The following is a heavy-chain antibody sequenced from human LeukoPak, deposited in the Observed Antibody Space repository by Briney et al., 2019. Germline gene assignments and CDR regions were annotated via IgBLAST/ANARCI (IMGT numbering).Heavy chain of an antibody. D-gene: IGHD2-2*02. CDR2: ISSSSSYI. CDR1: GFTFSSYS. Sequence: NPGGSLRLSCAASGFTFSSYSMNWVRQAPGKGLEWVSSISSSSSYIYYADSVKGRFTISRDNAKNSLYLQMNSLRAEDTAVYYCARSSPHCSSTSCYNDAFDIWGQGTRVTVSS. J-gene: IGHJ3*02. V-gene: IGHV3-21*01. CDR3: ARSSPHCSSTSCYNDAFDI.